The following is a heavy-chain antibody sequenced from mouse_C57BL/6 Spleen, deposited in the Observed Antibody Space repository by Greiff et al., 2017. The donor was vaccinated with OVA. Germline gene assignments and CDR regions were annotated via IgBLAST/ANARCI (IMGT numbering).Heavy chain of an antibody. CDR2: IDPENGDT. J-gene: IGHJ2*01. CDR1: GFNIKDDY. V-gene: IGHV14-4*01. CDR3: TQGHYYGSSY. D-gene: IGHD1-1*01. Sequence: VQLKQSGAELVRPGASVKLSCTASGFNIKDDYMHWVKQRPEQGLEWIGWIDPENGDTEYASKFQGKATITADTSSNTAYLQLSSLTSEDTAVYYCTQGHYYGSSYWGQGTTLTVSS.